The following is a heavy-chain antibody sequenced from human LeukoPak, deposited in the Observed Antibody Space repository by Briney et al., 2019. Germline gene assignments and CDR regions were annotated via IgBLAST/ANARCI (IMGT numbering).Heavy chain of an antibody. CDR1: GFTFDDYG. CDR2: INWNGGST. D-gene: IGHD3-3*01. CDR3: ARLRFLEWQYYFDY. V-gene: IGHV3-20*01. Sequence: GGSLRLSCAASGFTFDDYGMSWVRQAPGKGREWVSGINWNGGSTGYADSVKGRFTISRDNAKNSLYLQMNSLRAEDTALYHCARLRFLEWQYYFDYWGQGTLVTVSS. J-gene: IGHJ4*02.